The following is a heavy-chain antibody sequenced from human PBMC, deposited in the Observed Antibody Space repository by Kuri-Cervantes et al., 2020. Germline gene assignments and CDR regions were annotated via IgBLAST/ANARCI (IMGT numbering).Heavy chain of an antibody. V-gene: IGHV3-7*01. CDR3: ATSADSPGGD. CDR1: GFTFSSYW. Sequence: GESLKIPCAASGFTFSSYWMSWVRQAPGKGLEWVANIKQDGSEKYYEDSVKGRFTISRDNAKNSLYLQMNSLRAEDTAVYYCATSADSPGGDWGQGTLVTVSS. J-gene: IGHJ4*02. CDR2: IKQDGSEK. D-gene: IGHD3-22*01.